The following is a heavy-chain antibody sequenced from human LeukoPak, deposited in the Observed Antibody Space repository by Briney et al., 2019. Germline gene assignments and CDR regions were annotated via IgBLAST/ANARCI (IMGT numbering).Heavy chain of an antibody. CDR2: ISYDGSNK. CDR1: GFTFSSYA. CDR3: ARALGSSSDY. D-gene: IGHD3-10*01. J-gene: IGHJ4*02. V-gene: IGHV3-30-3*01. Sequence: GRSLRLSCAASGFTFSSYAMHWVRQAPGKGLEWVAVISYDGSNKYYADSVKGRFTISRDNSKNTLYLQMNSLRAEDTAVYYCARALGSSSDYWGQGTLVTVAS.